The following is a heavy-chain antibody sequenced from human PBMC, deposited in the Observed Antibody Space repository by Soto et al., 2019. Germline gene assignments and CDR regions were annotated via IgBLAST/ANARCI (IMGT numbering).Heavy chain of an antibody. CDR3: ARGLGYCSSTSCYVWSYYYMDV. Sequence: QVQLQESGPGLVKPSGTLSLTCAVSSGSISSSNWWSWVRQPPGKGLEWIGEIYHSGSTNYNPSLKSRVTISVDKSKNQFSLKLSSVTAADTAVYYCARGLGYCSSTSCYVWSYYYMDVWGKGTTVTVSS. D-gene: IGHD2-2*01. CDR1: SGSISSSNW. V-gene: IGHV4-4*02. J-gene: IGHJ6*03. CDR2: IYHSGST.